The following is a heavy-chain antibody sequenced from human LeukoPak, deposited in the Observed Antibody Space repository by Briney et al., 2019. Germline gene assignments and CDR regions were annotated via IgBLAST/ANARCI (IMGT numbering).Heavy chain of an antibody. CDR3: ARGVEPLAANTLAY. D-gene: IGHD1-14*01. CDR2: LYSDGNT. Sequence: PGGSLRLSCAASGFTVITNDMTWVRQAPGKGLEWVSVLYSDGNTKYADSVQGRFTISRDNSKNTLYLEMNRRSLNATAVYYCARGVEPLAANTLAYWGQGTLVTVSS. V-gene: IGHV3-53*01. CDR1: GFTVITND. J-gene: IGHJ4*02.